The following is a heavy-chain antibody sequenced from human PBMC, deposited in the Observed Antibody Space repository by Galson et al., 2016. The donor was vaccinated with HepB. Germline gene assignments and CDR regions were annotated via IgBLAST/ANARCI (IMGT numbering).Heavy chain of an antibody. J-gene: IGHJ4*02. CDR3: AREDSTIAAASFDY. CDR2: ISGSGGST. V-gene: IGHV3-23*01. D-gene: IGHD6-13*01. Sequence: SLRLSCAASPINLNTYAMSWVRQAPGKGLEWVSGISGSGGSTFYADSVKGRFTISRDNSKNTLYLQMNSLRAEVTAVYYCAREDSTIAAASFDYWGQGTLVTVSS. CDR1: PINLNTYA.